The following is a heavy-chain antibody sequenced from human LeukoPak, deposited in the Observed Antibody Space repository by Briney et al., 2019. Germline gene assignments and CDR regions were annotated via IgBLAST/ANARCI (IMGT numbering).Heavy chain of an antibody. V-gene: IGHV3-66*01. J-gene: IGHJ4*02. CDR3: ARNLINPLLWFGELFGL. D-gene: IGHD3-10*01. CDR2: IYSGGST. CDR1: GFTVSSNY. Sequence: GGSLRLSCAASGFTVSSNYMSWVRQAPGKGLEWVSVIYSGGSTYYADSVKGRFTISRDNSKNTLYLQMNSLRAEDTAVYYCARNLINPLLWFGELFGLWGQGTLVTVSS.